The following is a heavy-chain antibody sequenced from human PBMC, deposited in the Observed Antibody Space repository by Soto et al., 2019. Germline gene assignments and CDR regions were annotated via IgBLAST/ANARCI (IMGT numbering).Heavy chain of an antibody. Sequence: SVKVSCKASGGTFSIYTISWVRQAPGQGLEWMGRIIPILGIANYAQKFQGRVTITADKSTSTAYMELSSLRSEDTAVYYCARGPVVPAAINYYYYNMDVWGKGTTVTVSS. CDR2: IIPILGIA. J-gene: IGHJ6*03. CDR1: GGTFSIYT. D-gene: IGHD2-2*02. V-gene: IGHV1-69*02. CDR3: ARGPVVPAAINYYYYNMDV.